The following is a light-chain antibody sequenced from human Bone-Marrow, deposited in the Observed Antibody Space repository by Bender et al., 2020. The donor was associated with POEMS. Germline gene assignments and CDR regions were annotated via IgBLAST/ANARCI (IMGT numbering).Light chain of an antibody. Sequence: QSTLTQPASVSGSPGQSITISCTGTKSDIGDYNYVSWYQQHPGKAPKLMIYDVSKRPSGVPDRFSGSKSGNTASLTISGLQAEDEADYYCQSFDTSLSGWVFGAGTKLTV. CDR2: DVS. V-gene: IGLV2-14*01. CDR3: QSFDTSLSGWV. J-gene: IGLJ3*02. CDR1: KSDIGDYNY.